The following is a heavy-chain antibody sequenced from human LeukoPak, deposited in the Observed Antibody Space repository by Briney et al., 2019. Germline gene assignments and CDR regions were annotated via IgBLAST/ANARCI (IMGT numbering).Heavy chain of an antibody. Sequence: GGSLRLCCAASGFTFISYAMSWLRQAPGKGLELVSAISGSGGSTYYADSVKGRFTISRDNSKNTLYLQMNSLRAEDTAVYYCAKGLGPAAPFDYWGQGTLVTVSS. CDR1: GFTFISYA. J-gene: IGHJ4*02. D-gene: IGHD2-2*01. CDR2: ISGSGGST. V-gene: IGHV3-23*01. CDR3: AKGLGPAAPFDY.